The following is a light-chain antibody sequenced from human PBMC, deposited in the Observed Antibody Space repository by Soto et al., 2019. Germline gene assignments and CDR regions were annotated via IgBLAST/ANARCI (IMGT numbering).Light chain of an antibody. CDR3: QQYGCSPRVS. CDR1: QTVSDNY. V-gene: IGKV3-20*01. CDR2: GAS. J-gene: IGKJ4*01. Sequence: EIVLTQSPGALSLSPGERATLSCRASQTVSDNYLAWYQQKPGQAPRLLIYGASTRATGIPDRFSGSGYGTDFTLTISILEPEDFAVYYCQQYGCSPRVSFGGGTKVEIK.